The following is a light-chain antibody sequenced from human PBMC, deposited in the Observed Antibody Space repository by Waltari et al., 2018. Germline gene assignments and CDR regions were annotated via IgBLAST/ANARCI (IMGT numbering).Light chain of an antibody. J-gene: IGLJ1*01. CDR1: TGAIGRYNY. CDR3: SSYTSGASVDV. CDR2: DVD. Sequence: QSALTQPASVSGSPGQPIPIPCTGTTGAIGRYNYVPWYQQYPGEAPKLIVYDVDNRPSGISDRFSGSKSGNTASLTISGLQTEDEADYYCSSYTSGASVDVFGTGTRVTVL. V-gene: IGLV2-14*01.